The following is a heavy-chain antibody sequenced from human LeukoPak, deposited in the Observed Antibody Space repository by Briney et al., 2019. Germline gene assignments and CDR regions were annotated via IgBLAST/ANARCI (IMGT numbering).Heavy chain of an antibody. CDR1: GFTFSSFT. J-gene: IGHJ4*02. CDR2: TSSSSSDI. Sequence: GGSLRLSCAASGFTFSSFTMNWVRQAPGKGLEWVSATSSSSSDIYYADSVKGRFTISRDNAKNSLYLQLNGLRADDTAVYYCARSNYGPNYLDYWGQGTLVTVSS. CDR3: ARSNYGPNYLDY. D-gene: IGHD3-10*01. V-gene: IGHV3-21*01.